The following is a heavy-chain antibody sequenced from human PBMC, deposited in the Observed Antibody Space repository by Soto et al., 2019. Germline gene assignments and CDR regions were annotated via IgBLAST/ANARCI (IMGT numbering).Heavy chain of an antibody. J-gene: IGHJ6*03. CDR3: AKGSTEVGYYYYYMDV. D-gene: IGHD2-2*01. Sequence: PGGSLRLSCAASGFTFSSYAMIWVRQAPGKGLEWVSAISGSGGSTYYADSVKGRFTISRDNSKNTLYLQMNSLRAGDTAVYYCAKGSTEVGYYYYYMDVWGKGTTVTVSS. CDR2: ISGSGGST. V-gene: IGHV3-23*01. CDR1: GFTFSSYA.